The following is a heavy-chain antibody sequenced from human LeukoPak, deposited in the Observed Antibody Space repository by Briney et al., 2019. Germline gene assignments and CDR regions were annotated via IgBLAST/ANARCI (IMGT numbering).Heavy chain of an antibody. CDR2: ISNSSDYI. V-gene: IGHV3-21*06. D-gene: IGHD4-11*01. Sequence: GGSLRLSCAASGFTFSGYFMNWVRQAPGKGLEWVSSISNSSDYIYYADAAKGRFTISRDNSKSLLFLRMTSLRAEDTAAYYCVRDLTTLTFWGQGTLVTVSS. CDR3: VRDLTTLTF. J-gene: IGHJ4*02. CDR1: GFTFSGYF.